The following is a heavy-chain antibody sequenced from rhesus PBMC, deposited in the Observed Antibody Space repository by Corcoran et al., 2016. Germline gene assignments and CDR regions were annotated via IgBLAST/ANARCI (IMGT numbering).Heavy chain of an antibody. CDR2: SIPLVGIT. D-gene: IGHD3-34*01. Sequence: QVQLVQSGAEVKKPGASVKVSCKASGFTFGSYAISWVRQAPGQGLEWIGVSIPLVGITNYAEKFQGRVTITADTSTSTAYMALRSLRSEDTAVYYCARASNWGDYSDGLDSWGQGVVVTVSS. J-gene: IGHJ6*01. CDR1: GFTFGSYA. CDR3: ARASNWGDYSDGLDS. V-gene: IGHV1-198*02.